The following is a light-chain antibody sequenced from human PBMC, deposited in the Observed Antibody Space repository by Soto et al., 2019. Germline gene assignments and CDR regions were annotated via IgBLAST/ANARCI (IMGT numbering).Light chain of an antibody. CDR1: QSVATY. V-gene: IGKV3-11*01. CDR3: QARSNWPPYT. Sequence: EIVLTQSPATLSLSPGERATLSCRASQSVATYLAWYQQKPGQAPRLLIYDASDRATGIPARFSGSGSGTDFTLTISSLEPEDFAVYYCQARSNWPPYTFGQGTRLEIK. CDR2: DAS. J-gene: IGKJ2*01.